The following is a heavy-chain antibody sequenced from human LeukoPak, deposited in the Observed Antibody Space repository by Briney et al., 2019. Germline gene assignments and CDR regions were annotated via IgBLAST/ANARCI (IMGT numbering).Heavy chain of an antibody. CDR3: AKVETSYYDGSGYYPFDS. D-gene: IGHD3-22*01. V-gene: IGHV3-23*01. J-gene: IGHJ4*02. CDR1: GLTFTAFA. CDR2: ISASGGSS. Sequence: GGSLRLSCEASGLTFTAFAINWVRQAPGKGPEWVSAISASGGSSFYADSVRGRFTISRDNSNNTLYLQMTSLRADDTAVYYCAKVETSYYDGSGYYPFDSWGQGTLVTVSS.